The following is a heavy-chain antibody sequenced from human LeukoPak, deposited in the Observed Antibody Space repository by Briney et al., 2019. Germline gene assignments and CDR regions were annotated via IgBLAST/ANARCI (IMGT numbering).Heavy chain of an antibody. CDR1: GGSISSSSYY. J-gene: IGHJ4*02. V-gene: IGHV4-39*01. CDR2: IYYSGST. CDR3: ARIGSGSAAINAPPDY. Sequence: NPSETLSLTCTVSGGSISSSSYYWGWIRQPPGKGLGWIGSIYYSGSTYYNPSLKSRVTISVDTSKNQFSLKLSSVTAADTAVYYCARIGSGSAAINAPPDYWGQGTLVTVSS. D-gene: IGHD2-2*01.